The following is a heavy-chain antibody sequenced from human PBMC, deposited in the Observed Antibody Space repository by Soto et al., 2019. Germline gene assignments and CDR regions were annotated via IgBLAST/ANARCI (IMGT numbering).Heavy chain of an antibody. CDR3: ARDSITMVRGVILFFGCFDY. CDR2: INAGNGNT. Sequence: QVQLVQSGAEVKKPGASVKVSCKASGYTFTSYAMHWVRQAPGQRLEWMGWINAGNGNTKYSQKFHGRVTITRDTSASTAYMELSSLRSEDTAVYYCARDSITMVRGVILFFGCFDYWGQGTLVTVSS. D-gene: IGHD3-10*01. V-gene: IGHV1-3*01. CDR1: GYTFTSYA. J-gene: IGHJ4*02.